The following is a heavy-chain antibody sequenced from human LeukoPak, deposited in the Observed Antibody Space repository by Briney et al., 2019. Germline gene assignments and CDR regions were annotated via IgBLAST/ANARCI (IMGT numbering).Heavy chain of an antibody. V-gene: IGHV3-30*04. Sequence: GGSLRLSCAASGFTFSSYAMHWVRQAPGKGLEWVAVISYDGSNKYYADSVKGRFTISRDNSKNTPYLQMNSLRAEDTAVYYCARDRTYSFDYWGQGTLVTVSS. J-gene: IGHJ4*02. CDR1: GFTFSSYA. CDR2: ISYDGSNK. CDR3: ARDRTYSFDY.